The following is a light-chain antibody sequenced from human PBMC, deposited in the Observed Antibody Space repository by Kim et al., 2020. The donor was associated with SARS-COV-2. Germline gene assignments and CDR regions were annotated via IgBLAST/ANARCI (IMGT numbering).Light chain of an antibody. V-gene: IGLV4-69*01. CDR3: QTWGTDVVV. CDR2: LNSDGRH. Sequence: TLTCTLSSGHNIYAVAWHQQQPEKGPRYLMKLNSDGRHIRGAGIPDRFSGSSSGAERYLTISSLQSEDEADYYCQTWGTDVVVFGGGTQLTVL. CDR1: SGHNIYA. J-gene: IGLJ2*01.